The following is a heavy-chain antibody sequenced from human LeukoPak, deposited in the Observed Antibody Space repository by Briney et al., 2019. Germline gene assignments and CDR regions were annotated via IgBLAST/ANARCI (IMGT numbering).Heavy chain of an antibody. CDR3: ARGNAHAFDI. CDR2: IHSDGSST. V-gene: IGHV3-74*01. Sequence: GGSLRLSCAASGFTFSNYWMHWVRQAPGKGLVGVSRIHSDGSSTTSADSVKGRFTISRDNAENTLYLQMNSLRAEDTAVYFCARGNAHAFDIWGQGTMVTVSS. CDR1: GFTFSNYW. J-gene: IGHJ3*02. D-gene: IGHD1-1*01.